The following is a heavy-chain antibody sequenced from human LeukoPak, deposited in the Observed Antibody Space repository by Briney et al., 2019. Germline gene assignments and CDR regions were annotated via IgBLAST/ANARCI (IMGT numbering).Heavy chain of an antibody. CDR1: GFTFSSYS. Sequence: PGGSLRLSCAASGFTFSSYSMNWVRQAPGKGLEWVSSISSSSSYIYYADSVKGRFTISRDNAKNSLYLQMNSLRAEDTAVYYCARETNDYVWGSLGYFAYWGQGTLVTVSS. J-gene: IGHJ4*02. V-gene: IGHV3-21*01. CDR2: ISSSSSYI. CDR3: ARETNDYVWGSLGYFAY. D-gene: IGHD3-16*01.